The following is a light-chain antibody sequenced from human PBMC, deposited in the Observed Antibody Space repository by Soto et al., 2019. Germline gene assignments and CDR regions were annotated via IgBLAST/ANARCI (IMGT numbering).Light chain of an antibody. CDR3: QQHGSSLALT. CDR2: GAS. Sequence: EIVLTPSPDTLSLSPVERATLSCRASQRITSTFLAWYQQKPGQAPRLLIYGASSRATGIPDRFTGSGSGTDFTLTISRLEPEDFAVYYCQQHGSSLALTFGGGTRWIS. CDR1: QRITSTF. V-gene: IGKV3-20*01. J-gene: IGKJ4*01.